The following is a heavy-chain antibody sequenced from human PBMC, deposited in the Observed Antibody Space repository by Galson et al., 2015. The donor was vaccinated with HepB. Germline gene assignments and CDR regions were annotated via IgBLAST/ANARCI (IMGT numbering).Heavy chain of an antibody. J-gene: IGHJ4*02. V-gene: IGHV5-51*01. CDR1: GYFFKSYW. Sequence: QSGAEVKKPGESLKISCKGSGYFFKSYWIGWVRLTPGKGLEWMGIIHPGDSDTRYSPSLQGQVTISADRSIDTAYLHWSSLKAADTATYYCARHVGPSAAGYFDYWSQGILVSVSS. CDR3: ARHVGPSAAGYFDY. CDR2: IHPGDSDT. D-gene: IGHD6-13*01.